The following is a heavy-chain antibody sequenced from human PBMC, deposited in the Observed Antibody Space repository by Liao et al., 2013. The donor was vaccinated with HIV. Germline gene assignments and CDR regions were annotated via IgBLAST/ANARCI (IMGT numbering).Heavy chain of an antibody. J-gene: IGHJ5*02. CDR3: ARDWGGNYNFWSGRSGFDP. V-gene: IGHV4-39*07. CDR2: IYTSGSI. CDR1: GDSISSSNYY. D-gene: IGHD3-3*01. Sequence: QLQLQESGPGLVKPSETLSLTCTVSGDSISSSNYYWGWIRQPPGKGLEWIGRIYTSGSINYNPSLKSRATMSVDTSKNQFFLNVTSVTAADTAVYYCARDWGGNYNFWSGRSGFDPWGQGTLVTVSS.